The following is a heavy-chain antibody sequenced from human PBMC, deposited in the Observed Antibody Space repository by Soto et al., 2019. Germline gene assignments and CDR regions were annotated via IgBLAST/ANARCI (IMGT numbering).Heavy chain of an antibody. D-gene: IGHD1-26*01. CDR2: ISYDGRVK. CDR1: GFTFSDYP. V-gene: IGHV3-30*04. J-gene: IGHJ4*02. Sequence: QVQLVESGGGVVQPGRSLSLSCAASGFTFSDYPMHWVRQAPGEGLEWVAVISYDGRVKYYVDSVKGRFTISRDDSKNTLYLQMNSLRVDETAVYYCARDFIVGAPDYFDYWGQGTLVTVSS. CDR3: ARDFIVGAPDYFDY.